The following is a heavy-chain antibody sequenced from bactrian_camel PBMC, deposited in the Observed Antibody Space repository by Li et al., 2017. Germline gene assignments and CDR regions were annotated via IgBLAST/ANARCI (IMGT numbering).Heavy chain of an antibody. CDR2: LFTDGGT. Sequence: HVQLVESGGGSVQAGGSLRLSCTTSGFTVSRCNMDWYRQAPGKERELVSTLFTDGGTYYADSVKGRFTISQDNAKNTVYLQMNSLKPEDTGVYYCVADRAGETCLSEYNYRGQGTQVTVS. J-gene: IGHJ4*01. CDR1: GFTVSRCN. D-gene: IGHD4*01. V-gene: IGHV3S55*01. CDR3: VADRAGETCLSEYNY.